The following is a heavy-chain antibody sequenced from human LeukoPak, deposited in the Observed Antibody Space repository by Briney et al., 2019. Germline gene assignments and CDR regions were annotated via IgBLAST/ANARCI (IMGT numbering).Heavy chain of an antibody. CDR3: ATYTAMVAFDS. CDR2: LYSDGGT. V-gene: IGHV3-66*01. J-gene: IGHJ4*02. Sequence: GGSLRLSCAASGFSVMNNYMTWVRQAPGKGLEWVSVLYSDGGTFYADSVKGRFILSRDTSKNTLHLHMNSLRVEDTGVYYCATYTAMVAFDSWGQGTLVTVSS. CDR1: GFSVMNNY. D-gene: IGHD5-18*01.